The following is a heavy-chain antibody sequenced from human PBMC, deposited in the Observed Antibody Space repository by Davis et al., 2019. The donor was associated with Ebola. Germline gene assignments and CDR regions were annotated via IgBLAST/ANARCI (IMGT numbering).Heavy chain of an antibody. CDR3: AALGYCSGGSCYHFDY. CDR1: GFTFSSYA. V-gene: IGHV3-30-3*01. Sequence: GESLKISCAASGFTFSSYAMHWVRQAPGKGLEWVAVISYDGSNKYYADSVKGRFTISRDNAKNSLYLQMNSLRAEDTAVYYCAALGYCSGGSCYHFDYRGQGTLVTVSS. CDR2: ISYDGSNK. J-gene: IGHJ4*02. D-gene: IGHD2-15*01.